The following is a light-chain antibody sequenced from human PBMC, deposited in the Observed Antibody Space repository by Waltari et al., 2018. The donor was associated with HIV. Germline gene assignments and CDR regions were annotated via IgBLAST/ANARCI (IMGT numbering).Light chain of an antibody. J-gene: IGKJ2*03. CDR1: QSISSSY. CDR3: QQYGGSPPYS. CDR2: GAS. V-gene: IGKV3-20*01. Sequence: VLTQSPGTLSLSPGVRATLSCRASQSISSSYFAWYQQKPGQAPRLLIFGASSRATGIPERFSGSGSGTDFTLTISRVEPEDFAVYYCQQYGGSPPYSFGQGTKLEIK.